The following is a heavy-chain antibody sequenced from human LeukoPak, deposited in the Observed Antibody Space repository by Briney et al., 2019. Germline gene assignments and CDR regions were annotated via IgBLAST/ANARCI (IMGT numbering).Heavy chain of an antibody. CDR2: INSDGSST. CDR1: GFTFSRYW. J-gene: IGHJ4*02. Sequence: PGGSLRLSCAASGFTFSRYWMHWVRQAPGKGLVWVSRINSDGSSTSYADSVKGRFTISRDNAKNTLYLQMNSLGAEDTAVYYCAREYSSNWDTYDYWGQGTLVTVSS. V-gene: IGHV3-74*01. D-gene: IGHD6-13*01. CDR3: AREYSSNWDTYDY.